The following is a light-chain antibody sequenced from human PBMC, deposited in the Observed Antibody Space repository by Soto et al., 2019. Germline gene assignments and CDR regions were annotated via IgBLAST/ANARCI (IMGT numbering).Light chain of an antibody. CDR3: AAWDDSLNGVV. J-gene: IGLJ2*01. V-gene: IGLV1-44*01. CDR2: SNN. CDR1: SSNIGSNT. Sequence: QSVLTQPPSASGTPGQRVTISCSGSSSNIGSNTVNWYQQLPGTAPKLLIYSNNRRPSGVPARFSGSKSGTSASLAISGLQSEDEADYCCAAWDDSLNGVVFGGGTKLTVL.